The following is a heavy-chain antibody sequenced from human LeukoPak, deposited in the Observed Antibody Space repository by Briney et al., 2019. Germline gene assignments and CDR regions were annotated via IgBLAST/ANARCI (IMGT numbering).Heavy chain of an antibody. CDR1: GYTFIDYW. CDR3: ARDSPHQRFDY. V-gene: IGHV1-2*02. CDR2: IDLKTGDI. Sequence: ASVKVSCKASGYTFIDYWIHWVRQAPGQGLEWMGRIDLKTGDITSAQKFQGRVTMTRDTSISTTYMDLSRLGTDDTAVYYCARDSPHQRFDYWGQGTLVTVSS. J-gene: IGHJ4*02.